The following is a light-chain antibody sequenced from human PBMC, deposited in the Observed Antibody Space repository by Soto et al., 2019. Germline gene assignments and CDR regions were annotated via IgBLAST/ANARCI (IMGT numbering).Light chain of an antibody. J-gene: IGKJ1*01. CDR2: GAS. Sequence: EIVLTQSPGTLSLSPGGRATLSCRASQSVSSSYLAWYQQKPGQAPRLLIYGASTRATGIPARFSGSGSGTEFTLTISSLQSEDFAVYYCQQYNNWPSWTFGQGTKVDIK. V-gene: IGKV3-15*01. CDR1: QSVSSSY. CDR3: QQYNNWPSWT.